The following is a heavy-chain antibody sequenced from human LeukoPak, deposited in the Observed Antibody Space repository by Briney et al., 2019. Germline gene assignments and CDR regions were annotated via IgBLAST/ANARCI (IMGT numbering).Heavy chain of an antibody. D-gene: IGHD3-10*01. Sequence: ASVKVSCKASGYTFTSYDINWVRQATRQGLEWTGWMNPNSGNTGYAQKFQDRVTMTRNTSISTAYMELSGLRSEDTAMYYCARKTLYGSGKSWFDPWGQGTLVTVSS. J-gene: IGHJ5*02. V-gene: IGHV1-8*01. CDR2: MNPNSGNT. CDR1: GYTFTSYD. CDR3: ARKTLYGSGKSWFDP.